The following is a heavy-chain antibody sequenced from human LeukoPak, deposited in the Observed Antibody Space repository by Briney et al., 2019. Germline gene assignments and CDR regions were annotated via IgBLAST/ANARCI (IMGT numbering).Heavy chain of an antibody. V-gene: IGHV3-30*02. J-gene: IGHJ4*02. CDR1: GFIFSSYG. CDR3: AKLGYSYALWSLYFDY. D-gene: IGHD5-18*01. Sequence: GGSLRLSCAASGFIFSSYGMHWVRQAPGKGLEWVAFIRYDGSNKYYADSVKGRFTISRDNSKNTLYLQMNSLRAEDTAVYYCAKLGYSYALWSLYFDYWGQGTLVTVSS. CDR2: IRYDGSNK.